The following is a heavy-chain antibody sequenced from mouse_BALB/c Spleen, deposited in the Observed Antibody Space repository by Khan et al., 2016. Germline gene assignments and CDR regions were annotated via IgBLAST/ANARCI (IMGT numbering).Heavy chain of an antibody. CDR2: INPSTGYT. Sequence: QVQLQQSGAELAKPGASVKMSCKASGYTFTSYWMHWVKQRPGQGLEWIGYINPSTGYTEYNQKFKDKATLTADKSSSTAYMQLSSLTSEDSAVYYCARKATWNFDYWGQGTTLIVSS. V-gene: IGHV1-7*01. CDR3: ARKATWNFDY. CDR1: GYTFTSYW. J-gene: IGHJ2*01.